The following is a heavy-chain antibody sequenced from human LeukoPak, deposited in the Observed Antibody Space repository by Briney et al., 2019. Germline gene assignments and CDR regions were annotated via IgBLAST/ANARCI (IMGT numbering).Heavy chain of an antibody. D-gene: IGHD3-3*01. CDR2: FDPEDGET. J-gene: IGHJ4*02. CDR1: GYTLTELS. Sequence: GASVKVSCKVSGYTLTELSMHWVRQAPGKGLEWMGGFDPEDGETIYAQKFQGRVTMTEDTSTDTAYMELSSLRSEDTAVYYCAREGNFWSGPGAETQFDYWGQGTLVTVSS. V-gene: IGHV1-24*01. CDR3: AREGNFWSGPGAETQFDY.